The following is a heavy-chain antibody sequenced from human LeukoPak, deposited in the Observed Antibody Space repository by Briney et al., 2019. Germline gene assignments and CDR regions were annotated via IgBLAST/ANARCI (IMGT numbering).Heavy chain of an antibody. CDR2: IYYRGRT. V-gene: IGHV4-59*08. CDR3: AGQSGDLGYVQH. D-gene: IGHD2-21*01. Sequence: PSETLSLTCTVPRGSISSNYWSWIRQPPGKGLEWIGYIYYRGRTKYNPSLQSRVTISVDTSRNQFSLRLSSVTAADTAVYYCAGQSGDLGYVQHWGQGTLVTVSS. J-gene: IGHJ1*01. CDR1: RGSISSNY.